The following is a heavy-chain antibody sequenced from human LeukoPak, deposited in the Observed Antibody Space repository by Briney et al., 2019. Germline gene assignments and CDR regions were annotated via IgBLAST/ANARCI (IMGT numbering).Heavy chain of an antibody. J-gene: IGHJ5*02. CDR3: AKDPSGWYVH. CDR2: LSGSGADT. D-gene: IGHD6-19*01. Sequence: GGSLRLSCAASGFTFSRNALSWVRQAPGKGLEWVSSLSGSGADTYYAGSVKGRFTISRDNSKNTVYLQMNSLRAEDTAVYYCAKDPSGWYVHWGQGTLVTVSS. V-gene: IGHV3-23*01. CDR1: GFTFSRNA.